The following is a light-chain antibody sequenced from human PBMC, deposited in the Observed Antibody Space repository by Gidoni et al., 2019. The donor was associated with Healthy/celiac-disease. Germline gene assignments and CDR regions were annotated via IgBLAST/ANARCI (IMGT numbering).Light chain of an antibody. CDR1: QGISSY. CDR3: KQYYSYPRG. J-gene: IGKJ3*01. Sequence: IRITQSPSSLSASTGDRVTIPCRASQGISSYLAWYQQKPGKAPKLLIYAASTLQSGVPSRFRGSGSGTDFTLTISCLQSEDFATYYCKQYYSYPRGFGPGTKVDIK. CDR2: AAS. V-gene: IGKV1-8*01.